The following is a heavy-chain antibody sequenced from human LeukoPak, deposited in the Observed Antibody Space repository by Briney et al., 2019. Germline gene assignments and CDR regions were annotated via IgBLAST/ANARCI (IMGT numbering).Heavy chain of an antibody. D-gene: IGHD4-17*01. CDR1: GGSISNTNW. Sequence: PSGTLSLTCGVSGGSISNTNWWSWVRQPPGQGLEWIGEISLTGLTHYNPSLESRVTVSLDKSKNQLSLNLTSVTAADTAMYYCAITTMVTTDYWGQGTLVTVSS. V-gene: IGHV4-4*02. CDR2: ISLTGLT. CDR3: AITTMVTTDY. J-gene: IGHJ4*02.